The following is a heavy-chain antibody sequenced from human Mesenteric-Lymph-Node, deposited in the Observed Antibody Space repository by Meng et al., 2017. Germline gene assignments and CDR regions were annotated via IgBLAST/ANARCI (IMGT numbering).Heavy chain of an antibody. D-gene: IGHD1-26*01. V-gene: IGHV6-1*01. CDR2: TDYRTKLYN. CDR3: ARVAVGISSFDY. Sequence: HQLEPGLVEPSLTLPRPWAMSGDSASRNSAAWNWIMQSPSRRLEWLGWTDYRTKLYNDYAVSVRSRITISPATYNNQFSLQLNSVTPEDTAAYYCARVAVGISSFDYWGQGTLVTVSS. CDR1: GDSASRNSAA. J-gene: IGHJ4*02.